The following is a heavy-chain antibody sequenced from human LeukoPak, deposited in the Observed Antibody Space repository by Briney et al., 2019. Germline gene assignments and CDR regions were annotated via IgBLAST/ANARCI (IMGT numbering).Heavy chain of an antibody. CDR3: ERHYGA. CDR1: GFTFSRYW. V-gene: IGHV3-74*03. Sequence: GGSLRLSCEASGFTFSRYWMHWVRQAPGKGLMWVSRINSDGSATTYADFVKGRFTISRDNAKNTVYLQMNSLRVDDTAIYYCERHYGAWGQGTLVTVSP. CDR2: INSDGSAT. D-gene: IGHD4/OR15-4a*01. J-gene: IGHJ5*02.